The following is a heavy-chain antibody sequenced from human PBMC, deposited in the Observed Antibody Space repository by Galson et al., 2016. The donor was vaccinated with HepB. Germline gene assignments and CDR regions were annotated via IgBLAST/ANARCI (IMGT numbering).Heavy chain of an antibody. CDR1: GYRFHTYG. CDR2: ISANSGNT. V-gene: IGHV1-18*04. D-gene: IGHD5-24*01. Sequence: SVKVSCKASGYRFHTYGISWVRQAPGQGLEWLGWISANSGNTNYAQKFQDRVTMTRDTSASTVYMDLRSLRSDDTAVYHCARDVQFRFDFWGQGTLVTVSS. J-gene: IGHJ4*02. CDR3: ARDVQFRFDF.